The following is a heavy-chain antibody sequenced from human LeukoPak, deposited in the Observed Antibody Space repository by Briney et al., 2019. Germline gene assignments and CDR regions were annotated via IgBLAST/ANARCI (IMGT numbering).Heavy chain of an antibody. CDR3: ATESTDYYYYGMDV. D-gene: IGHD1-14*01. CDR1: GYTLTELS. J-gene: IGHJ6*02. CDR2: FDPEDGET. V-gene: IGHV1-24*01. Sequence: ASVKVSCKVSGYTLTELSMHWLRQAPGKGLEWMGGFDPEDGETIYAQKFQGRVTMTEDTSTDTAYMELSSLRSEDTAVYYCATESTDYYYYGMDVWGQGTTVTVSS.